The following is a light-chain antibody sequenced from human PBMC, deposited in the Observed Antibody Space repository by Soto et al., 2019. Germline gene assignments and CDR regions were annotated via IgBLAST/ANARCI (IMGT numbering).Light chain of an antibody. CDR1: QSVSSSY. CDR3: QHYNSYSEA. CDR2: GAS. Sequence: ENVLTQSPCTLSLSTGERATLSCRASQSVSSSYLAWYQQKPGQAPRLLIYGASSRATGIPDRFSGSGSGTEFTLTISSLQPDDFATYYCQHYNSYSEAFGQGTKVDIK. J-gene: IGKJ1*01. V-gene: IGKV3-20*01.